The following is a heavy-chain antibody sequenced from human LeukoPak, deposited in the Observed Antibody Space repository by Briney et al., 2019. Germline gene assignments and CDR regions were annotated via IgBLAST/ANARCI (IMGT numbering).Heavy chain of an antibody. CDR2: ISDRGTT. J-gene: IGHJ4*02. D-gene: IGHD1-26*01. CDR1: GGSINNYF. V-gene: IGHV4-59*08. Sequence: SETLSLTCTVSGGSINNYFWTWIRQPPGKGLEWIGSISDRGTTNYNPSLKNRVSISVDTSKNQFSLDVSSVTAADTAVYYCATLSGNYFNLDSWGQGTLVTVSS. CDR3: ATLSGNYFNLDS.